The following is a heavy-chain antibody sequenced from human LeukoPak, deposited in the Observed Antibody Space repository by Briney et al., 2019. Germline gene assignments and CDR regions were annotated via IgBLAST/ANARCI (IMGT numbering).Heavy chain of an antibody. J-gene: IGHJ4*02. D-gene: IGHD6-6*01. CDR1: GGSISSHY. CDR2: IYDSGST. Sequence: PAETVSLTCTLSGGSISSHYWSWLRHPPGKGLECLGSIYDSGSTYFNPSLKSRVTISVDTPKKRFSLKLGSFAAADQSLYYRARHTRRQCGSSGEIDYWGQGTLVTVSS. CDR3: ARHTRRQCGSSGEIDY. V-gene: IGHV4-59*05.